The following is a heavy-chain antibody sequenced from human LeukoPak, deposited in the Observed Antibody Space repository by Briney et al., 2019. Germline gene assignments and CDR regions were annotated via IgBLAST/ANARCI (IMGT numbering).Heavy chain of an antibody. CDR1: GGSISSGDYY. CDR3: ARLLRITDAFDI. CDR2: IYYSGST. J-gene: IGHJ3*02. V-gene: IGHV4-61*08. D-gene: IGHD5-24*01. Sequence: SQTLSLTCTVSGGSISSGDYYWSWIRQPPGKGLEWIGYIYYSGSTNYNPSLKSRVTISVDTSKNQFSLKLSSVTAADTAVYYCARLLRITDAFDIWGQWTMVTVSS.